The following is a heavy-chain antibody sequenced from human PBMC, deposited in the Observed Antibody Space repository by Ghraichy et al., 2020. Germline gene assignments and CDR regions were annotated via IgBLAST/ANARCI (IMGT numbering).Heavy chain of an antibody. CDR2: MNPNSGNT. J-gene: IGHJ5*02. D-gene: IGHD3-22*01. Sequence: ASVKVSCKASGYTFTSYDINWVRQATGQGLEWMGWMNPNSGNTGYAQKFQGRVTMTRNTSISTAYMELSSLRSEDTAVYYCARGWKGITMIRKLGYNWFDPWGQGTLVTVSS. V-gene: IGHV1-8*02. CDR1: GYTFTSYD. CDR3: ARGWKGITMIRKLGYNWFDP.